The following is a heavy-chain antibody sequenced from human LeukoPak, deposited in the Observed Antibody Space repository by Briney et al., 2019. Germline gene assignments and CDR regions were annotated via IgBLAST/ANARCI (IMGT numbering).Heavy chain of an antibody. CDR3: ARFAPVAVAGTKSSFDY. D-gene: IGHD6-19*01. Sequence: SETLSLTCAVYGGSFSGYYWSWIRQPPGKGLEWLGEINHSGSTNYNPSLKSRVTISVDTSKNQFSLKLSSVTAADTAVYYYARFAPVAVAGTKSSFDYWGQGTLVTVSS. CDR2: INHSGST. J-gene: IGHJ4*02. CDR1: GGSFSGYY. V-gene: IGHV4-34*01.